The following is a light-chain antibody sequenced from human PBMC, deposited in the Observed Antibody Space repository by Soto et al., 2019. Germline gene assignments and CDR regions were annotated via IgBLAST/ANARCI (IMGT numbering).Light chain of an antibody. CDR1: QSITTW. V-gene: IGKV1-5*03. Sequence: DIQMTQSPSTLSASVGDRVTITCRASQSITTWLAWYQQKPGKAPKLLIYKATNLRSGVPSRFSGSGSGTEFSLTISSLQPEDFAIYYCQQYNDYQYTFGQGTKLEIK. J-gene: IGKJ2*01. CDR3: QQYNDYQYT. CDR2: KAT.